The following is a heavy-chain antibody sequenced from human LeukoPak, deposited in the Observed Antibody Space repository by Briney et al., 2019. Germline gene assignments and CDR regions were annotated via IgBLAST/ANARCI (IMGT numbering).Heavy chain of an antibody. CDR2: IYYSGDS. Sequence: SETLSLTCTVSGVCISSYYCSWIRQPPAQGLEWIGYIYYSGDSSYNPSLKSRVTISVDTSKNQLSLNLTSVTAADTAVYYCARRARSSDYWGQGTLVTVSS. CDR1: GVCISSYY. CDR3: ARRARSSDY. D-gene: IGHD6-6*01. V-gene: IGHV4-59*01. J-gene: IGHJ4*02.